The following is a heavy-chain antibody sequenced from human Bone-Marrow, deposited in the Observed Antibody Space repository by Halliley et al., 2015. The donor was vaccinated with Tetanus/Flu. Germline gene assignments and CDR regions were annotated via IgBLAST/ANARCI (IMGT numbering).Heavy chain of an antibody. CDR3: STPLGATSH. CDR1: GFTFTYAW. Sequence: SLRLSCAASGFTFTYAWLTWVRQAPGKGLEWIGFIRSKAKGGTTEYAASVKGRFTISRDDSKSIAYLQMNSLKTEDTAVYYCSTPLGATSHWGQGTLVTVSS. V-gene: IGHV3-49*04. D-gene: IGHD1-26*01. J-gene: IGHJ4*02. CDR2: IRSKAKGGTT.